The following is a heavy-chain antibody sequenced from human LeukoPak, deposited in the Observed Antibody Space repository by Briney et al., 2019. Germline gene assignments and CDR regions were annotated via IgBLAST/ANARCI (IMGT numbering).Heavy chain of an antibody. CDR1: GFSFSEYW. V-gene: IGHV3-7*01. Sequence: GGSLRLSCAGSGFSFSEYWMSWVRQAPGKGLEWVASVKQGGREKYYVGSVKGRFDISRDDSKNSLYLHMNSLRAEDTAVYYCARVSIFGVVIANDYWGQGTVVTVSS. CDR2: VKQGGREK. J-gene: IGHJ4*02. CDR3: ARVSIFGVVIANDY. D-gene: IGHD3-16*02.